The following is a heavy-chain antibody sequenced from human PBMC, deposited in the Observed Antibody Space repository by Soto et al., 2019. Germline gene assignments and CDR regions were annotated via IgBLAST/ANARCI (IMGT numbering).Heavy chain of an antibody. CDR1: GYPVTAYY. J-gene: IGHJ3*02. Sequence: QLHLVQSGAVVKKPGASVTVSCSASGYPVTAYYMHWVRQAPGRGLEWMGGINPATGDAKYTKTFQGRVITTRDTSTSTGLMELGALTSGDTAVFYCARGGGVGVAGSAAFDMWGQGTLVTVSS. D-gene: IGHD3-3*01. CDR2: INPATGDA. CDR3: ARGGGVGVAGSAAFDM. V-gene: IGHV1-2*02.